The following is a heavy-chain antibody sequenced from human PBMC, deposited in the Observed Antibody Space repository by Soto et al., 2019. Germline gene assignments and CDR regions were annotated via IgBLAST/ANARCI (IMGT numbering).Heavy chain of an antibody. CDR1: GFTFSCYS. J-gene: IGHJ4*02. CDR3: ARDPYYYDSSGYLDY. Sequence: WGSLRLSGAASGFTFSCYSMNWVRQATGKGLEWVSSISSSSSYIYYADSVKGRFTISRDNAKNALYLQMNSLRAEDTAVYYCARDPYYYDSSGYLDYWGQGTLVTVSS. CDR2: ISSSSSYI. V-gene: IGHV3-21*01. D-gene: IGHD3-22*01.